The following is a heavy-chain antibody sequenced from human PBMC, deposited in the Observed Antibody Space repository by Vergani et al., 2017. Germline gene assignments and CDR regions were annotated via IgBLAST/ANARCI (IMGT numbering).Heavy chain of an antibody. CDR2: INHSGST. D-gene: IGHD5-12*01. V-gene: IGHV4-34*01. J-gene: IGHJ3*02. CDR3: ARGWVATIFDAVDS. Sequence: QVQLQQWGAGLLKPSETLSLTCAVYGGSFSGYYWSWIRQPPGKGLEWIGEINHSGSTNYNPSLKSRVTISVDTSKNQFSLKLSSVTAADTAVYYCARGWVATIFDAVDSWGEGTMVTVSS. CDR1: GGSFSGYY.